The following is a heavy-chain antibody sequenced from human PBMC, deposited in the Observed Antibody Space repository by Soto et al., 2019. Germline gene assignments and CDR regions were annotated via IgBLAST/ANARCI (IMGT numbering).Heavy chain of an antibody. J-gene: IGHJ6*02. Sequence: QLQLQESGPGLVKPSETLSLTCTVSGGSISSSSYYWGWIRQPPGKGLEWIGSIYYSGSTYYNPPLKSRVTISVDTSKNQFSLKLSSVTAADTAVYYCASGIAAAGYYGMDVWGQGTTVTVSS. D-gene: IGHD6-13*01. CDR3: ASGIAAAGYYGMDV. CDR2: IYYSGST. V-gene: IGHV4-39*01. CDR1: GGSISSSSYY.